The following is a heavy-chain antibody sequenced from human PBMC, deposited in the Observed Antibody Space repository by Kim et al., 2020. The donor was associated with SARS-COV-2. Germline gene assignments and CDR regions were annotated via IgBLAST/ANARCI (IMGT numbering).Heavy chain of an antibody. Sequence: GGSLRLSCAASGFTFSSYEMNWVRQAPGKGLEWVSYISSSGSTIYYADSVKGRFTISRDNAKNSLYLQMNSLRAEDTAVYYCARGNMGIAAAAHPPYYYYGMDVWGQGTTVTVSS. CDR3: ARGNMGIAAAAHPPYYYYGMDV. V-gene: IGHV3-48*03. CDR2: ISSSGSTI. D-gene: IGHD6-13*01. J-gene: IGHJ6*02. CDR1: GFTFSSYE.